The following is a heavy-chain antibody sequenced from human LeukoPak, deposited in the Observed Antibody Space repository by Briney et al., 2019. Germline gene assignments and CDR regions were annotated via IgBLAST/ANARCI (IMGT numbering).Heavy chain of an antibody. J-gene: IGHJ5*02. V-gene: IGHV4-59*01. Sequence: SETLSLTCTVSDGSITNNDWSWVRQTPGKGLEFIGYVHYSGTTNYNPSLRSRVTISIDTSRKHFFLKLKSVTAADTAVYYCARGISSGGTNWFDPWGQGTLVTVSS. CDR1: DGSITNND. CDR2: VHYSGTT. CDR3: ARGISSGGTNWFDP. D-gene: IGHD2-15*01.